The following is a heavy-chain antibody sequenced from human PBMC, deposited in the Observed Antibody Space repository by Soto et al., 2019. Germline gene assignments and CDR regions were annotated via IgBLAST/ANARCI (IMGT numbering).Heavy chain of an antibody. CDR1: DASISSGDYF. J-gene: IGHJ4*02. CDR3: ARYSRTHLFDY. V-gene: IGHV4-30-4*01. Sequence: QVQLQESGPGLVKPSQILSLTCTVSDASISSGDYFWSWIRQPPGKGLEWIGYIYYSGSTYYNPSLKSRATISVDTSKNQFSLKLSSVTAAETAVYYCARYSRTHLFDYWGQGTLVTVS. CDR2: IYYSGST. D-gene: IGHD1-26*01.